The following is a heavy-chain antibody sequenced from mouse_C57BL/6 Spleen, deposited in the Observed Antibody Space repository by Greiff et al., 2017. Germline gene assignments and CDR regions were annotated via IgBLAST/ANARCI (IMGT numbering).Heavy chain of an antibody. V-gene: IGHV14-3*01. J-gene: IGHJ3*01. CDR2: IHPANGNT. CDR1: GFNINNNY. CDR3: ARANWDVGFAY. D-gene: IGHD4-1*01. Sequence: EVQLQQSVAELVRPGASVKLSCTASGFNINNNYMHWVKQRPEQGLEWIGRIHPANGNTKYAPKFKGKATLTADKSSNTAYLQLSSLTSEDTDIYYCARANWDVGFAYWGQGTLVTVSA.